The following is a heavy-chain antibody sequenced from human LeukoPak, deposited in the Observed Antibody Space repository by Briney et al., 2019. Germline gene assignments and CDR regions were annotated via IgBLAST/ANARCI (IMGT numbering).Heavy chain of an antibody. CDR3: ARDLVGGIWSAGF. CDR2: ITPNTGDT. V-gene: IGHV1-2*06. J-gene: IGHJ4*02. Sequence: ASVTVSXKTSGYTFTGYYVHWVRQAPGQGLEWMGRITPNTGDTIYAQRFHGRATMTRDMSISAAYMELSSLTSDDTAIYYCARDLVGGIWSAGFWGQGTLVTVSS. D-gene: IGHD3-3*01. CDR1: GYTFTGYY.